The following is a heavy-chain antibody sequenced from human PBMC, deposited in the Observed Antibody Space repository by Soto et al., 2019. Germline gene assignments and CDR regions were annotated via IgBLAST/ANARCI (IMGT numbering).Heavy chain of an antibody. J-gene: IGHJ6*02. V-gene: IGHV1-18*01. CDR1: GYRFTTYG. CDR3: SLTPGATAAYSCAREGYYSGSEIYSPPLYYGMDV. CDR2: ISDYNGNT. Sequence: QAQLVQSESEVRKPGASVKVSCKASGYRFTTYGISWVRQAPGQGLEWMGWISDYNGNTNYEKKFQGRVTMTTETXRRAXXTNTTSTATGTXSXGXXSLTPGATAAYSCAREGYYSGSEIYSPPLYYGMDVWGQGTTVTVS. D-gene: IGHD3-10*01.